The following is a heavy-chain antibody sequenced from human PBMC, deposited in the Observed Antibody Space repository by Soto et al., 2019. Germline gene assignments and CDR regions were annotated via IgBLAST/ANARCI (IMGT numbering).Heavy chain of an antibody. J-gene: IGHJ4*02. D-gene: IGHD3-10*01. CDR1: GGSISSYY. Sequence: GTLCLTCTVSGGSISSYYWSWIRQPPGKGLEWIGHIYSSGSTNYNPSLKSRVTISVDTSKNQFSLKLRSVTAADTAVYYCARRVKYGSGRRPAYYFDYWGQGTLVTVSS. V-gene: IGHV4-59*01. CDR2: IYSSGST. CDR3: ARRVKYGSGRRPAYYFDY.